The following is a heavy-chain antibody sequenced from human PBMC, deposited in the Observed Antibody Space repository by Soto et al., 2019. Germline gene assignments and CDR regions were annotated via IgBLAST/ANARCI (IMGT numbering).Heavy chain of an antibody. CDR2: ISGSGGSI. D-gene: IGHD3-3*01. J-gene: IGHJ6*02. Sequence: GSLRLSCAASGSTFSSYAMSWVRQAPGKGLEWVSAISGSGGSIYYADSVKGRFTISRDNSKNTLYLQMNSLRAEDTAVYYCAKESPYDFCSGSPSDYGMDVWGQGTTVTVSS. V-gene: IGHV3-23*01. CDR1: GSTFSSYA. CDR3: AKESPYDFCSGSPSDYGMDV.